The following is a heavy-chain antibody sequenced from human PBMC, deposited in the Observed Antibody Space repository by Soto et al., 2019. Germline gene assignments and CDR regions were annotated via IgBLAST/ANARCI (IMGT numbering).Heavy chain of an antibody. CDR3: AGDVMHTGYDSDYFDY. D-gene: IGHD5-12*01. CDR2: MHYSGST. V-gene: IGHV4-59*01. J-gene: IGHJ4*02. CDR1: GGSISSYY. Sequence: PSETLSLTCTVSGGSISSYYWTWIRQPPGKGLEWIGYMHYSGSTNYNPSLKSRVTMSVDTSKNQFSLKLSSVTAADTAVYYCAGDVMHTGYDSDYFDYWGQGTLVTVSS.